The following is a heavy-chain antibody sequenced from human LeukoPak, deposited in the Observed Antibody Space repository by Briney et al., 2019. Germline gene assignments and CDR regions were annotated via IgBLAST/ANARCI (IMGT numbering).Heavy chain of an antibody. V-gene: IGHV4-39*01. Sequence: SETLSLTCTVSGGSISSTSYFWGWIRQPPGKGLEWIGSIYYSGSTNYNPSLKSPVTMSVDTPKNQFSLKLTSVTAADTAVYYCARQSIAARGYYYYMDVWGKGTTVTVSS. J-gene: IGHJ6*03. CDR2: IYYSGST. CDR1: GGSISSTSYF. CDR3: ARQSIAARGYYYYMDV. D-gene: IGHD6-6*01.